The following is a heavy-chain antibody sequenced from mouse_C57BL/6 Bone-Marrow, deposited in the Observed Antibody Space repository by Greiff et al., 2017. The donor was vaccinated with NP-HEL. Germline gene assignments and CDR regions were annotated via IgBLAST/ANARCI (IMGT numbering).Heavy chain of an antibody. Sequence: VHVKQSGAELVRPGASVKLSCTASGFNIKDDYMHWVKQRPEQGLEWIGWIDPENGDTEYASKFQGKATITADTSSNTAYLQLSSLTSEDTAVYYCTGGGNYVILFAYWGQGTLVTVSA. J-gene: IGHJ3*01. D-gene: IGHD2-1*01. CDR2: IDPENGDT. V-gene: IGHV14-4*01. CDR1: GFNIKDDY. CDR3: TGGGNYVILFAY.